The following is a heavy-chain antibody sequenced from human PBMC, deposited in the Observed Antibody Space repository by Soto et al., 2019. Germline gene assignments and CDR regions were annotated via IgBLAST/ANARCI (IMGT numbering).Heavy chain of an antibody. D-gene: IGHD6-6*01. CDR2: IYYSGST. J-gene: IGHJ3*02. CDR3: ARSPSTSSIGSFDI. V-gene: IGHV4-61*01. CDR1: GDSIRSGNHY. Sequence: SETLSLTCTVSGDSIRSGNHYWSWIRQPPGKGLEWIGYIYYSGSTRYNPSLQSRVTMSVDPSKHQFSLQVRSVTAADTAVYYCARSPSTSSIGSFDIWGQGRMVTVSS.